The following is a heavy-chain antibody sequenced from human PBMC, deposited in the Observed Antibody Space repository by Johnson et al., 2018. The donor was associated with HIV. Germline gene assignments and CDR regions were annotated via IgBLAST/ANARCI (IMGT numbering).Heavy chain of an antibody. J-gene: IGHJ3*02. D-gene: IGHD1-26*01. CDR3: ARDPGPQWELEATDAFDI. CDR2: INSDGSST. Sequence: VQLVESGGGLVQPGGSLRLSCAASGFTFSNSDMHWVRQATGRGLEWVSRINSDGSSTSYADSVKGRFTISRDNAKNTLYLQMNSLRAEDTAVYYCARDPGPQWELEATDAFDIWGQGTMVTVSS. CDR1: GFTFSNSD. V-gene: IGHV3-74*01.